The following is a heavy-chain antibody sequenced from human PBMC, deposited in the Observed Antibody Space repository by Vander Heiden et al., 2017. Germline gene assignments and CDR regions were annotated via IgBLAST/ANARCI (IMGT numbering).Heavy chain of an antibody. Sequence: EVQLVPSGAEVKTSGESLKISCKGSGYTFTSYCIGWVRQMPGKGLEWMGIIYPGDSDTRYSPSFQGQVTISADKSISTAYLQWGSLKASDTAMYYCARRGYCTSTSCYSGDAFDIWGQGTMVTVSS. CDR1: GYTFTSYC. CDR3: ARRGYCTSTSCYSGDAFDI. V-gene: IGHV5-51*01. CDR2: IYPGDSDT. J-gene: IGHJ3*02. D-gene: IGHD2-2*01.